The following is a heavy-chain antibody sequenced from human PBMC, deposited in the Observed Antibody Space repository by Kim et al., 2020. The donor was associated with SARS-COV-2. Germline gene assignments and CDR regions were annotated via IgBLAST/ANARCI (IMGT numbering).Heavy chain of an antibody. CDR3: ARHWGPYYYYGMDV. Sequence: SETLSLTCTVSGGSISSSSYYWGWIRQPPGKGLEWIGSVDYSGSTSYNPSLKSRINIFVDMSKNQFSLKVTSVSAADTAVYYCARHWGPYYYYGMDVWGQGTPGTVFS. J-gene: IGHJ6*02. D-gene: IGHD3-16*01. CDR1: GGSISSSSYY. CDR2: VDYSGST. V-gene: IGHV4-39*01.